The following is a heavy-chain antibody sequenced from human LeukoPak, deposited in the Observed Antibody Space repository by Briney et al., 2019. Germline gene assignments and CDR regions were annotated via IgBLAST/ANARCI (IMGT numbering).Heavy chain of an antibody. Sequence: GRSLRLSCAASGFTFDDYAMHWVRQAPGKGLEWVSGISWNSGSIGYADSVKGRFTISRDNAKNSLYLQMNSLRAEDTALYYCAKGDWFDPWGQGTLDTVSS. CDR3: AKGDWFDP. J-gene: IGHJ5*02. CDR1: GFTFDDYA. CDR2: ISWNSGSI. V-gene: IGHV3-9*01.